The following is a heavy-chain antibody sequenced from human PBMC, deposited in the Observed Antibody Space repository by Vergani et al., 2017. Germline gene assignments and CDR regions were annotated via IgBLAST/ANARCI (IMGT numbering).Heavy chain of an antibody. V-gene: IGHV4-59*08. D-gene: IGHD3-9*01. CDR1: GGSLSCYY. Sequence: QVQLQESGPGLVKPSETLSLTCPVSGGSLSCYYWSWLRPPPGKGMAWIGDIYYSGRTKYNPALKSRDTIYVDTSKNQFSLKLSTVTTADTAVYYCASFNVGLRYLDWRPTGHAFDIWGQGTMVTVSS. CDR3: ASFNVGLRYLDWRPTGHAFDI. J-gene: IGHJ3*02. CDR2: IYYSGRT.